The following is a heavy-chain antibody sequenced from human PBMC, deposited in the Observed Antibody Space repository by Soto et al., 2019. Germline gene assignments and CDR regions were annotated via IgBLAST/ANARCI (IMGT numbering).Heavy chain of an antibody. D-gene: IGHD3-10*01. Sequence: QVQLVESGGGVVQPGRSLRLSCAASEFTFSNYGMHWVRQAPGKGLEWVAVILNDGSNRYHADSVKDRFTISRDNSKNTLYLQMNSLRAEATAVDYCARDDEYSGNGMDVWGQGTTVTVS. J-gene: IGHJ6*02. V-gene: IGHV3-33*01. CDR1: EFTFSNYG. CDR2: ILNDGSNR. CDR3: ARDDEYSGNGMDV.